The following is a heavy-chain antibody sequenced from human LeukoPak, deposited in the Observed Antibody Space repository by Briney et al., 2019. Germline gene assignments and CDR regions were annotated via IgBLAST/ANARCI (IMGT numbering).Heavy chain of an antibody. CDR2: IYYTVKT. V-gene: IGHV4-61*03. J-gene: IGHJ4*02. CDR1: GDSVSNGNYY. CDR3: ARSQNYYGSGDY. Sequence: KPSETLSLTCTVSGDSVSNGNYYWSCLRQPQGKALEWIGYIYYTVKTYYNPSLEGRVTILVDTSRNHFSVKLSSVTAADTAVYYCARSQNYYGSGDYWSQGTLVTVSS. D-gene: IGHD3-10*01.